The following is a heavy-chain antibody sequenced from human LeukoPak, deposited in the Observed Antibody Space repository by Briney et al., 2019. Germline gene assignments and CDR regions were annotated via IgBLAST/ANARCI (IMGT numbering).Heavy chain of an antibody. D-gene: IGHD2-15*01. CDR1: GGSFNAYY. CDR3: ARAHCSGGSCYFAGWFDP. CDR2: IEHSGST. Sequence: SETLSLTCAVSGGSFNAYYWSWIRQFPGKGLEWIGEIEHSGSTYYNPSLKSRVTISVDTSKNQFSLKLSSVTAADTAVYYCARAHCSGGSCYFAGWFDPWGQGTLVTVSS. J-gene: IGHJ5*02. V-gene: IGHV4-34*01.